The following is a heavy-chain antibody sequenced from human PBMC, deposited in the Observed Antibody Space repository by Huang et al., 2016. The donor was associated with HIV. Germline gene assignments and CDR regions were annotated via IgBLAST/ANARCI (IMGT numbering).Heavy chain of an antibody. CDR2: VYYTGST. CDR1: VRPIKNNAYY. Sequence: QVRLQESGPGLVKPSQTLSLTCSVSVRPIKNNAYYWSLVRHSPGKGLEWIGFVYYTGSTYHNPCLKSRFTVSVDMAKNGFSLNLFYVTAADTAVYFCAREGGVGRHYFGSWGPGTLVTVSS. J-gene: IGHJ4*02. D-gene: IGHD3-16*01. CDR3: AREGGVGRHYFGS. V-gene: IGHV4-30-4*01.